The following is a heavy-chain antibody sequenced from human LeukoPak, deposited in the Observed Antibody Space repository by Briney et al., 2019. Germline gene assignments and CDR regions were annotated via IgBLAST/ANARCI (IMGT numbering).Heavy chain of an antibody. CDR2: ISSSSSYI. CDR1: GFTFSSYS. Sequence: GGSLRLSCAASGFTFSSYSMNWVRQAPGKGLEWVSSISSSSSYIYYADSVKGRFTISRDNAKNSLYLQMNSLRAGDTAVYYCARDYYDSSGYYYLSAFDIWGQGTMVTVSS. J-gene: IGHJ3*02. CDR3: ARDYYDSSGYYYLSAFDI. D-gene: IGHD3-22*01. V-gene: IGHV3-21*01.